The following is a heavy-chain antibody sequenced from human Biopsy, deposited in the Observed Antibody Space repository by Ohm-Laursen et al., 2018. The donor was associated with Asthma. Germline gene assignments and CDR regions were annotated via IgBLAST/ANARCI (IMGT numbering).Heavy chain of an antibody. CDR3: ARPRWGPYGY. D-gene: IGHD4-17*01. J-gene: IGHJ4*02. V-gene: IGHV3-48*02. CDR2: ISSSSSTI. CDR1: GFTFSSYS. Sequence: SLRLSCTAFGFTFSSYSMNWVRQAPGKGLEWVSYISSSSSTICYADSVKGRFTISRDNAKNSLYLQMNSLRDEDTAVYYCARPRWGPYGYWGQGTLVTVSS.